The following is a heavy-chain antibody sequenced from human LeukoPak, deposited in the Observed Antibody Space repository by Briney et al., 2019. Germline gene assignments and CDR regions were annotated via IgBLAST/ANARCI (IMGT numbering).Heavy chain of an antibody. D-gene: IGHD3-3*01. CDR2: IYHSGST. CDR1: GGSISSSFYY. V-gene: IGHV4-39*01. J-gene: IGHJ5*02. Sequence: SETLSLTCTVSGGSISSSFYYWGWIRQPPGKGLEWIGSIYHSGSTYYNPSLKSRVTISVDTSRSQFSLNLSSVTAADTAVYYCARGCITIFGVVISNWFDPWGQGTLVTVSS. CDR3: ARGCITIFGVVISNWFDP.